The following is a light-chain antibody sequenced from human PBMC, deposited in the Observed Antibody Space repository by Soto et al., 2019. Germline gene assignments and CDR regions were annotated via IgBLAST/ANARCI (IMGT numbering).Light chain of an antibody. CDR2: WAS. CDR1: QPVLDSSNNKNY. V-gene: IGKV4-1*01. J-gene: IGKJ1*01. Sequence: DIVMTQSPDFLAVSLGERATINCKSSQPVLDSSNNKNYLAWYQQKPGQPPKLLIYWASYRESGVPDRFSRNGVDDDFPLTISSLQAEDVALYFCQQFSVSPWTFGQGTKVEIK. CDR3: QQFSVSPWT.